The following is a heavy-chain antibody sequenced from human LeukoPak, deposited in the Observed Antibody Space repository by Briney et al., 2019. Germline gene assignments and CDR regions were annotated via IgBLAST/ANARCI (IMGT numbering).Heavy chain of an antibody. J-gene: IGHJ4*02. CDR2: INSDESST. V-gene: IGHV3-74*01. D-gene: IGHD3-22*01. Sequence: GGSLRLSCAASGFTFSSYLMHWVRQAPGKGLVWVSHINSDESSTSYADSVKGRFTISRDNAKNTLYLQMNSLRAEDTAVYYCARELLTTDYYDSSGYYFYWGQGTLVTVSS. CDR1: GFTFSSYL. CDR3: ARELLTTDYYDSSGYYFY.